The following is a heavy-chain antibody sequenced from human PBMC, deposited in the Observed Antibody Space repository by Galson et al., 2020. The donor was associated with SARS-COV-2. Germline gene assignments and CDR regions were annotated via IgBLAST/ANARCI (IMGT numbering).Heavy chain of an antibody. J-gene: IGHJ4*02. D-gene: IGHD2-21*02. CDR3: AREENCFLVVTATRLCYFDY. CDR1: GGTFSSYY. Sequence: SETLSLSCAASGGTFSSYYWSWIRQPPGKGLEWIAQINSSGSTNYNPSVKSRFTISGDTSKNHFSLKLSSVTAADTAVYYGAREENCFLVVTATRLCYFDYWGRGTLATVSS. CDR2: INSSGST. V-gene: IGHV4-34*01.